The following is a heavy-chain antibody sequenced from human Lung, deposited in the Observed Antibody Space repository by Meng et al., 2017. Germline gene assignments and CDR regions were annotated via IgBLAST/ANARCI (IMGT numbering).Heavy chain of an antibody. D-gene: IGHD3-10*01. CDR3: AREADGSGRLDY. J-gene: IGHJ4*02. CDR1: GGSISSGVYY. CDR2: IHYTGRT. V-gene: IGHV4-31*03. Sequence: QVQLQESGPGLVEPSQTLSLTCTVSGGSISSGVYYWGWCRQHPGKGLEWIGHIHYTGRTYYNPSLESRITISVDTSKSQFSLRLSSMTAADTAVYYCAREADGSGRLDYWGQGTLVTVSS.